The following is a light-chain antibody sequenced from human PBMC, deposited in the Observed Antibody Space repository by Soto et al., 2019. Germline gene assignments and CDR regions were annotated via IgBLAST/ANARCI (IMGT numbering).Light chain of an antibody. CDR1: RSVSSN. Sequence: EIVMTQSPATLSVSTGERATLSCRASRSVSSNLAWYQQKPGQAPRLLIYGASTRATGIPARFRGSGSGTEVTLTISSLQSEDFAVYYCQQYNNWPPSTFGQGTKVDI. CDR2: GAS. J-gene: IGKJ1*01. CDR3: QQYNNWPPST. V-gene: IGKV3-15*01.